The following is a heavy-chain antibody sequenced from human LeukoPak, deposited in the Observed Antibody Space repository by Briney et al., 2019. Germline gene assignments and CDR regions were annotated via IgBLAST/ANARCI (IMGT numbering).Heavy chain of an antibody. CDR1: GGSISSYY. CDR3: ARVRPRKYCSSTSCLINWFDP. J-gene: IGHJ5*02. V-gene: IGHV4-59*01. D-gene: IGHD2-2*01. Sequence: PSETLSLTGTVSGGSISSYYWSWIRQPPGKGLKWIGYIYYSGSTNYNPSLKSRVTISVDTSKSQFSLKLSSVTAADTAVYYCARVRPRKYCSSTSCLINWFDPWGQGTLVTVSS. CDR2: IYYSGST.